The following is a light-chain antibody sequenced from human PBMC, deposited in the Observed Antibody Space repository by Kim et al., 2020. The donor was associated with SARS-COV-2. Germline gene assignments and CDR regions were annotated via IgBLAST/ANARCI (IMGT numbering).Light chain of an antibody. Sequence: QSLTPGESATHPYRASQTTNLAWYQQEPGHAPRHLIDGASSRATGIPDRFSGSGSETDSTLIISRLEPEDFAMYYCQQDGTLPWTFGQGTKVEIK. J-gene: IGKJ1*01. CDR1: QTTN. V-gene: IGKV3-20*01. CDR3: QQDGTLPWT. CDR2: GAS.